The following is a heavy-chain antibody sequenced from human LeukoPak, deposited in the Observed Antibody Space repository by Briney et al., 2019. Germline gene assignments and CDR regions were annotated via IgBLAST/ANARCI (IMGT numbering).Heavy chain of an antibody. D-gene: IGHD3-10*01. J-gene: IGHJ4*02. CDR3: TRDSHGGVDY. CDR1: GFSFSSYW. V-gene: IGHV3-74*01. Sequence: GGSLRLSCAASGFSFSSYWMHWVRQAPGMGLVWVSRSNGDGTDTIYADSVKGRFTISRDSAKNTLCLQMNSLRAEDTAVCYCTRDSHGGVDYWGQGTLVTVSS. CDR2: SNGDGTDT.